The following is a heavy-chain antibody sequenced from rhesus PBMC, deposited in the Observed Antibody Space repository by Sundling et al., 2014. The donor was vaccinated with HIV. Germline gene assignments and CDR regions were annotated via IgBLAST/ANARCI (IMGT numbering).Heavy chain of an antibody. CDR3: TRTVTTVAALGY. V-gene: IGHV4-92*01. Sequence: QVHLQESGPGLVKPSETLSLTCAVSGGSISSSNWWSWIRQPPGKGLEWIGRISGSGGSNYLNPSLKSRVTLSVDTSKKQFSLKLTSVTAADTAVYYCTRTVTTVAALGYWGPGIRVTVSP. D-gene: IGHD4-29*01. J-gene: IGHJ4*01. CDR1: GGSISSSNW. CDR2: ISGSGGSN.